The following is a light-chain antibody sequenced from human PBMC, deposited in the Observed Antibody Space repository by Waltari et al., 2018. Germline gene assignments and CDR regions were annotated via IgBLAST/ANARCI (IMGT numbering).Light chain of an antibody. Sequence: DIVMTQSPDSLAVSLGERAPIYCKSSQSVLYSTNNRDYLAWYHQKVGQPPKLLINWASTRESGVPDRFSGSGSGTDFNLTISNLQPEDVAVYYCQQYYSTPLTFGGGTKIEI. CDR3: QQYYSTPLT. V-gene: IGKV4-1*01. J-gene: IGKJ4*01. CDR1: QSVLYSTNNRDY. CDR2: WAS.